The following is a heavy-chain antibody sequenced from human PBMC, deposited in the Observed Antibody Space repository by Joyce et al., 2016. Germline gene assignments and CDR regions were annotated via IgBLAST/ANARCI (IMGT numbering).Heavy chain of an antibody. D-gene: IGHD6-19*01. CDR2: IRSKPYGGTT. V-gene: IGHV3-49*03. CDR1: GFTFGNCA. J-gene: IGHJ2*01. CDR3: TRRRAERAVTSWFFDL. Sequence: GSGFTFGNCAISWFRQAPGKGLEWVGFIRSKPYGGTTESAASVKGRFIISRDDSSGSAYLQMNSLKTEDTALYYCTRRRAERAVTSWFFDLWGRGTLVTVSS.